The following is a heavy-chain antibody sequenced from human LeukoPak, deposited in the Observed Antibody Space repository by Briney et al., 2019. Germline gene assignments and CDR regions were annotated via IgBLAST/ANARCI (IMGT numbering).Heavy chain of an antibody. J-gene: IGHJ3*02. V-gene: IGHV3-33*06. CDR2: IWYDGSNK. CDR3: AKDCGGDCQGADAFDI. D-gene: IGHD2-21*02. Sequence: GRSLRLSCAASGFTFSSYGMHWVRQAPGKGLEWVAVIWYDGSNKYYADSVKGRFTISRDNSKNTLYLQMNSLRAEDTAVYYCAKDCGGDCQGADAFDIWGQGTMVTVSS. CDR1: GFTFSSYG.